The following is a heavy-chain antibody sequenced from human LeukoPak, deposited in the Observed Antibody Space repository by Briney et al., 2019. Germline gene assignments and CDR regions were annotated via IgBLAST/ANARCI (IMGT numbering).Heavy chain of an antibody. Sequence: ASVKVSCKASGYTFTGYYMHWVRQAPGQGLEWMGWINPNSGGTNYAQKFQGRVTMSVDTSKNQFSLKLSSVTAADTAVYYCARDGVPLRGRYFDYWGQGTLVTVSS. J-gene: IGHJ4*02. D-gene: IGHD4-17*01. CDR2: INPNSGGT. CDR1: GYTFTGYY. V-gene: IGHV1-2*02. CDR3: ARDGVPLRGRYFDY.